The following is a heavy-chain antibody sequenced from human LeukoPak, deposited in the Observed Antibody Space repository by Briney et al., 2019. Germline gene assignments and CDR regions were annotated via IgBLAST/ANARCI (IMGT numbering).Heavy chain of an antibody. J-gene: IGHJ3*02. V-gene: IGHV3-48*02. CDR3: ARDHRVVGVTGGAFDT. Sequence: GGPLRLSCAVSGFIFSNYNMNWVRKAPGKGLEWVSYISSSSNTIYYADSVKGRFTISRDNAKSSLYLQMNSLRDEDTAVYYCARDHRVVGVTGGAFDTWGQGTMVTVSS. CDR2: ISSSSNTI. D-gene: IGHD1-26*01. CDR1: GFIFSNYN.